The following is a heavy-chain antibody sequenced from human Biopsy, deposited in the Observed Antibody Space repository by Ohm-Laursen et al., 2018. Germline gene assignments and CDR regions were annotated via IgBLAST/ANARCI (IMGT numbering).Heavy chain of an antibody. CDR1: GFTVSSNY. CDR2: IYSGGST. CDR3: ARGGIAVAGTNFDY. V-gene: IGHV3-66*01. Sequence: GSLRLSCAASGFTVSSNYMSWVRQAPGKGLEWVSVIYSGGSTYYADSVKGRFTISRDNPKNTLYLQMNSLRAEDTAVYYCARGGIAVAGTNFDYWGQGTLVTVSS. J-gene: IGHJ4*02. D-gene: IGHD6-19*01.